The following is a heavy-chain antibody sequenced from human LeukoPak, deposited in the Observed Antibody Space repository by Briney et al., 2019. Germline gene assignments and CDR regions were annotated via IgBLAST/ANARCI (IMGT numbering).Heavy chain of an antibody. J-gene: IGHJ5*02. CDR3: ARNFDP. D-gene: IGHD3-3*01. CDR1: GLTFTYSD. CDR2: ITRSSSNL. Sequence: GGSLRLSCVASGLTFTYSDFNWIRQAPGKGLEWLSTITRSSSNLYYADSAKGRFTTSRDDAKDSVYLQMENLRVEDTAIYYCARNFDPWGQGTLVTVSS. V-gene: IGHV3-69-1*02.